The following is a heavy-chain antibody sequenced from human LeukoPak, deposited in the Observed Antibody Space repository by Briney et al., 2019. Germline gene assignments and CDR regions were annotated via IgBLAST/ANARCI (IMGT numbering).Heavy chain of an antibody. Sequence: PGGSLRLSCAASGFTFDHYAMHWVRQAPGKGLEWVSGISWTSGSIGYADPVRGRFTISRDNAKNSLYLQMNSLRPEDTALYYCAKDGRNNFDYWGQGTLVTVSS. D-gene: IGHD1-14*01. J-gene: IGHJ4*02. V-gene: IGHV3-9*01. CDR3: AKDGRNNFDY. CDR1: GFTFDHYA. CDR2: ISWTSGSI.